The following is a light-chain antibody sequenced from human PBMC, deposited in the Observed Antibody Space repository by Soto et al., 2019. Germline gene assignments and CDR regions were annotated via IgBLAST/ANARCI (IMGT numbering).Light chain of an antibody. Sequence: EIVLTQSPGTLSLSPGERATLSCRASQSVSSSSLAWYEQKPGQAPRLLIYGASSRATGIPERFSGSGSGTDFTLTISRLEDEDFALYYCQQYDNSPSTFGQGTKVEIK. CDR2: GAS. J-gene: IGKJ1*01. CDR3: QQYDNSPST. CDR1: QSVSSSS. V-gene: IGKV3-20*01.